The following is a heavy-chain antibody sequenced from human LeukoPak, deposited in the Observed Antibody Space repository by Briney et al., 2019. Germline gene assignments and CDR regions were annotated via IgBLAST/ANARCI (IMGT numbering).Heavy chain of an antibody. V-gene: IGHV6-1*01. CDR2: TYFRSRWYY. CDR3: ARGWDPYSSSLDY. Sequence: SQTLSLTCAISGDSVSSHNAAWNWIRQSPSRGVERLGRTYFRSRWYYDYAVSEKSRISINPDTSKNQVSLQLKSVTPEDTAVYYCARGWDPYSSSLDYWGQGTLVTVSS. CDR1: GDSVSSHNAA. J-gene: IGHJ4*02. D-gene: IGHD2-2*01.